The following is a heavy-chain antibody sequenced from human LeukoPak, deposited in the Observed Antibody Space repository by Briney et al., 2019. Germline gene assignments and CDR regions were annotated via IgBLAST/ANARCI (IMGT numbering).Heavy chain of an antibody. V-gene: IGHV3-30*02. Sequence: GGSLRLSCAASGFTFSGYGMHWVRQAPGKGLEWVAFIRYDGSNQYYADSVKGRFTISRDNSKNTLYLQMNSLRAEDTAVYYCAKDQGGMWELYYWGQGTPVTVSS. D-gene: IGHD1-26*01. CDR2: IRYDGSNQ. CDR3: AKDQGGMWELYY. J-gene: IGHJ4*02. CDR1: GFTFSGYG.